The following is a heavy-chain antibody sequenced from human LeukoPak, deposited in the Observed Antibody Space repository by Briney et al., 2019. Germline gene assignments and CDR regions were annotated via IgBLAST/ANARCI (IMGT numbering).Heavy chain of an antibody. CDR1: GGSISSGSYS. CDR3: ARAGTRIGPRYYYMDV. V-gene: IGHV4-30-2*01. D-gene: IGHD3-3*02. Sequence: PSQTLSLTCAVSGGSISSGSYSWSWIRQPPGKGLEWIGYIYPRGSTYYNPSLKSRVVLSLDKSANQFSLNLSSVTAADTAVYYCARAGTRIGPRYYYMDVWGKGTTVTVSS. CDR2: IYPRGST. J-gene: IGHJ6*03.